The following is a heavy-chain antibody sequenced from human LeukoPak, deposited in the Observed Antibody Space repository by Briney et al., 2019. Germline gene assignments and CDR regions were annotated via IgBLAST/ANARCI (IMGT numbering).Heavy chain of an antibody. V-gene: IGHV3-33*06. CDR2: IWYDGSNE. CDR3: AKSPYSSGWGVDY. D-gene: IGHD6-19*01. CDR1: GFTFSSYG. J-gene: IGHJ4*02. Sequence: GGSLRLSCAASGFTFSSYGMHWVRQAPGKGLEWVAVIWYDGSNEYYADSVKGRFTISRDNSKNTLYLQMNSLRAEDTAVYYCAKSPYSSGWGVDYWGQGTLVTVSS.